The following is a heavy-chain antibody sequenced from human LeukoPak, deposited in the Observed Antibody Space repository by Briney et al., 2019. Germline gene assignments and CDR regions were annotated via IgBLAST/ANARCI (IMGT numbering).Heavy chain of an antibody. CDR3: ARGRRVVVPAASRYYFDY. CDR2: MNPNSGNT. D-gene: IGHD2-2*01. CDR1: GYTFTSYD. J-gene: IGHJ4*02. V-gene: IGHV1-8*01. Sequence: ASVKVSCKASGYTFTSYDINWVRQATGQGLEWMGRMNPNSGNTGYAQKFQGRVTMTRNTSISTAYMELSSLRSEDTAVYYCARGRRVVVPAASRYYFDYWGQGTLVTVSS.